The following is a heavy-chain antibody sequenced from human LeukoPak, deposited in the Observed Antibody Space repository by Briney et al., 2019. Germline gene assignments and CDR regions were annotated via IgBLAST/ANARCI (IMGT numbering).Heavy chain of an antibody. CDR2: ISSSGSTI. Sequence: PGGSLRLSCAASGFTFSDYYMSWIRQAPGKGLEWVSYISSSGSTIYYADSVKGRFTISRDNAKNSLYLQMNSLRAEDTAVYYCARDSCSGGSCYLYDYWGQGTLVTVSS. CDR3: ARDSCSGGSCYLYDY. D-gene: IGHD2-15*01. J-gene: IGHJ4*02. V-gene: IGHV3-11*01. CDR1: GFTFSDYY.